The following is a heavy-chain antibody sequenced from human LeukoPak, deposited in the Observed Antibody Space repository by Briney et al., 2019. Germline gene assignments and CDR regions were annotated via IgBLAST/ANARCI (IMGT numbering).Heavy chain of an antibody. CDR1: GYSISSAHY. Sequence: PSETLSLTCTVSGYSISSAHYWGWIRQPPVKGLEWIGSIYHSGSTYHNPSLKSRVTISVDTSKNQFSLKLSSVTAADTAVYYCARVTTGGSYYMDVWGKGTTVTVSS. CDR2: IYHSGST. J-gene: IGHJ6*03. D-gene: IGHD1-1*01. V-gene: IGHV4-38-2*02. CDR3: ARVTTGGSYYMDV.